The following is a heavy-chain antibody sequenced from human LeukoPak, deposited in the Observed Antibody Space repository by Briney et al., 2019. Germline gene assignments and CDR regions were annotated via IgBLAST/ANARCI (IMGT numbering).Heavy chain of an antibody. CDR2: IKQDGSEK. D-gene: IGHD6-6*01. Sequence: PGGSLRLSCAAPGFTFSRHWMSWVRQAPGKGLEWVAKIKQDGSEKYYVDSVKGRFTISRDNAKNSLYLQMNSLRPEDTAVYYCARAPAAARPYYFDYWGQGTLVTVSS. V-gene: IGHV3-7*01. CDR3: ARAPAAARPYYFDY. CDR1: GFTFSRHW. J-gene: IGHJ4*02.